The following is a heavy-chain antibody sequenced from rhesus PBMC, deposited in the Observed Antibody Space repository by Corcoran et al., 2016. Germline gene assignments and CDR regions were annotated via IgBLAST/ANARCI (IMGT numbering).Heavy chain of an antibody. V-gene: IGHV4S12*01. Sequence: QVQLQESGPGVVKPSETLSLTCAVSGGTISSGYYYWSWIRQPPGKGLEWMGGIYSNSESTNYTPSLKSRVTISKDTSKNQFSLKLSSVTATDTAVYYCARDHCSGIYCYTWYFDIWGPGTPITISS. CDR3: ARDHCSGIYCYTWYFDI. CDR2: IYSNSEST. J-gene: IGHJ2*01. D-gene: IGHD2-27*01. CDR1: GGTISSGYYY.